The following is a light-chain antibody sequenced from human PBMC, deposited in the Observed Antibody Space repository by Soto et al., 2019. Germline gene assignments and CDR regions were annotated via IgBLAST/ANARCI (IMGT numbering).Light chain of an antibody. CDR3: MQALHAPRT. CDR2: LVS. CDR1: QSLLHANGNTY. V-gene: IGKV2-28*01. Sequence: DIVMTQSPLSLPVTPGEPASISCRSSQSLLHANGNTYLDWYLQKPGQSPQLLIYLVSNRASGVPDRFSGSGSGTDFTLKISRVEAEDVGVYYCMQALHAPRTFGQGTKLEI. J-gene: IGKJ2*01.